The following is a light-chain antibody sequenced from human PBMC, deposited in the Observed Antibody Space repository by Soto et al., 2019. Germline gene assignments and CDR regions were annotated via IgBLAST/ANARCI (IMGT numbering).Light chain of an antibody. Sequence: DIQMTHSPSSLSASVGDRVTITCRASQGISNSLAWYQQKPGKVPKLLIYAASTLQSGVPSRFSGSGSGTDVTLTISSLQPEDVATYFCQKYNSAPWTFGQGTKVEIK. CDR3: QKYNSAPWT. CDR2: AAS. CDR1: QGISNS. V-gene: IGKV1-27*01. J-gene: IGKJ1*01.